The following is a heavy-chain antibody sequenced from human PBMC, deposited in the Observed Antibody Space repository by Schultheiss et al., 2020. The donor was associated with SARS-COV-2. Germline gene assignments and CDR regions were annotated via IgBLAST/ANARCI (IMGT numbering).Heavy chain of an antibody. CDR2: IIPIFGTA. CDR1: GYTFTSYG. D-gene: IGHD4-17*01. J-gene: IGHJ4*02. CDR3: ARDHDYGDHGVDY. V-gene: IGHV1-18*01. Sequence: ASVKVSCKASGYTFTSYGISWVRQAPGQGLEWMGGIIPIFGTANYAQKLQGRVTMTTDTSTSTAYMELRSLRSDDTAVYYCARDHDYGDHGVDYWGQGTLVTVSS.